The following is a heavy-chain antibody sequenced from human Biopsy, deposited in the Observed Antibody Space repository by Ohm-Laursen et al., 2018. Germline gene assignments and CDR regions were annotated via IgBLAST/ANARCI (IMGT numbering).Heavy chain of an antibody. D-gene: IGHD6-19*01. J-gene: IGHJ4*02. Sequence: GSLRLSCAASGFTVSSNYMSWARQAPGKGLEWVSVIYSGGSTYYADSVKGRFTISRDNSKNTLYLQMNSLRAEDTVVYYCARGGIAVAGTNFDYWGQGTLVTVSS. CDR3: ARGGIAVAGTNFDY. CDR2: IYSGGST. CDR1: GFTVSSNY. V-gene: IGHV3-66*01.